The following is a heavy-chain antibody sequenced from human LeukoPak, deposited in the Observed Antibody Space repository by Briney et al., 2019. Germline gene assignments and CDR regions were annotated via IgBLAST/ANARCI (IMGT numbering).Heavy chain of an antibody. CDR3: ARDDSSAYLDAFDI. Sequence: KPSQTLSLTCTVSGGSISSGSYYLSWIRQPAGKGLEWIGRIYTSGSTSYNPSLKSRVTISVDTSKNQFSLKLSSVTAADTAVYYCARDDSSAYLDAFDIWGQGTMVTVSS. J-gene: IGHJ3*02. D-gene: IGHD3-22*01. CDR2: IYTSGST. V-gene: IGHV4-61*02. CDR1: GGSISSGSYY.